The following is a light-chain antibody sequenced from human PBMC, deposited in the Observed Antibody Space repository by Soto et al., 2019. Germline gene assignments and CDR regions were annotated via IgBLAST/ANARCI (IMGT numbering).Light chain of an antibody. CDR3: QHYDNYPLP. CDR2: DAS. V-gene: IGKV1-33*01. Sequence: QVTQSPSSLSASVGYRVTITCQASQGISKFLNWYQQKPGKAPKLLIFDASDLETGVPSRFSGHRSGTDFSFTISSLQPEDIATYYCQHYDNYPLPFCGGTK. CDR1: QGISKF. J-gene: IGKJ4*01.